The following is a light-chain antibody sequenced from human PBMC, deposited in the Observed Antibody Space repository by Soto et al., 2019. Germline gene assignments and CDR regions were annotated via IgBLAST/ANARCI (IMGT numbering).Light chain of an antibody. J-gene: IGLJ2*01. CDR3: SSYAGTNTFGVV. V-gene: IGLV1-47*01. CDR1: SSNIGNDF. CDR2: KDD. Sequence: QSVLTQPPSASGTPGQWVTISCSGSSSNIGNDFVYWYQQVPGTAPKLLIYKDDKRPSGVPDRFSGSKSGTSAYLAIGGLRSEDEGDYYCSSYAGTNTFGVVFGGGTKVTVL.